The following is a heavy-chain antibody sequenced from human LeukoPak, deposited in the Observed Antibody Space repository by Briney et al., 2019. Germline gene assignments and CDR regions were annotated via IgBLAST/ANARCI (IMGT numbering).Heavy chain of an antibody. Sequence: SETLSLTCTVSDRSISNYYWTWIRQSPGKGLEWIGYIYSSGSTKYNPSLKSRVTISVDTSKNQFSLNLSSVTAADTALYYCARLPSGSSPFDYWGQGTLVTVSS. CDR2: IYSSGST. V-gene: IGHV4-59*08. CDR3: ARLPSGSSPFDY. D-gene: IGHD3-10*01. J-gene: IGHJ4*02. CDR1: DRSISNYY.